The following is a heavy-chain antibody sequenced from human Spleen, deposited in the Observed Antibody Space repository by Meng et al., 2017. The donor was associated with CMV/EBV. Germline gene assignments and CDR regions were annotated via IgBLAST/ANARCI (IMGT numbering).Heavy chain of an antibody. J-gene: IGHJ3*02. CDR3: ARDSGIAVAGDAFDI. CDR2: IKQDGSEK. CDR1: GFTFSTYW. D-gene: IGHD6-19*01. V-gene: IGHV3-7*01. Sequence: GESLKISCAASGFTFSTYWMNWVRQAPGKGLEWVANIKQDGSEKYYVDSVKGRFTISRDNAKNSLYLQMNSLRAEDTAVYYCARDSGIAVAGDAFDIWGQGTMVTVSS.